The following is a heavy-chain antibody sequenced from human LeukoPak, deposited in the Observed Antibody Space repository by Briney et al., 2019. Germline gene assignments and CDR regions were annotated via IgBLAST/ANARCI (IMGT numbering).Heavy chain of an antibody. D-gene: IGHD3-10*01. Sequence: SETLSLTCTVSGGSISSYYWSLIRQPPGKGLEWIGYIHYSGSTNYNPSLKSRVTMSVDTSKNQFSLKLSSVTAADTAVYYCARDELGSYYYGSGTLRGFDPWGQGTLVTVSS. V-gene: IGHV4-59*12. CDR3: ARDELGSYYYGSGTLRGFDP. CDR1: GGSISSYY. CDR2: IHYSGST. J-gene: IGHJ5*02.